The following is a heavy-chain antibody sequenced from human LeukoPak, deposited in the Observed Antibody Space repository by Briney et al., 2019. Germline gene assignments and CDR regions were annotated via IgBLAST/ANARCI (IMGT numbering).Heavy chain of an antibody. Sequence: SETLSLTCTVSGGSISSYYWSWIRQPPGKGLEWIGYIYYSGSTNYNPSLMSRVTISVDTSKNQFSLKLSSVTAADTAVYYCARKPTYYYDSSGYELDAFDIWGQGTMVTVSS. CDR2: IYYSGST. V-gene: IGHV4-59*01. J-gene: IGHJ3*02. CDR1: GGSISSYY. CDR3: ARKPTYYYDSSGYELDAFDI. D-gene: IGHD3-22*01.